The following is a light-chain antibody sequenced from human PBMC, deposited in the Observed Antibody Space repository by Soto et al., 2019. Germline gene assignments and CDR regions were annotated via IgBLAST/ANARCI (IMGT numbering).Light chain of an antibody. V-gene: IGLV1-44*01. J-gene: IGLJ1*01. CDR3: AAWDDSLNGFV. CDR2: SNN. CDR1: SSNIGSNT. Sequence: QSVLTQPPSASGTPGQRVTISCSGSSSNIGSNTVNWYQQLPGTAPKLLIYSNNQRPSGVPDRFSGSKSGTSASLAISGLLSLVEADYYCAAWDDSLNGFVFGTGTKVTVL.